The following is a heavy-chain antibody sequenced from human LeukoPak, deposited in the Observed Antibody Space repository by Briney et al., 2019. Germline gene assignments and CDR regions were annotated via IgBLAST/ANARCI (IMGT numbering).Heavy chain of an antibody. J-gene: IGHJ4*02. Sequence: GGSLRLSCAASGFTFSSYAMSWVRQAPGKGLEWVSAISGSGGSTYYADSVKGRFTISRDNSKNTLYLQMNSLRAEDTAVYYCARGQMYYYDRKWIDYWGQGTLVTVSS. CDR3: ARGQMYYYDRKWIDY. D-gene: IGHD3-22*01. V-gene: IGHV3-23*01. CDR2: ISGSGGST. CDR1: GFTFSSYA.